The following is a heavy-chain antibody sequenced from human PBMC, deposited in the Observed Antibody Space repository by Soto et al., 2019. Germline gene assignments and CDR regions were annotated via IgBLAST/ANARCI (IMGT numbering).Heavy chain of an antibody. CDR1: GYSFTSYW. CDR3: ARRTRMGRVGAAAGYNFDC. D-gene: IGHD6-13*01. CDR2: IYPGDSDT. Sequence: GESLKISCKGSGYSFTSYWIGWVRQMPGKGLEWMGIIYPGDSDTRYSPSFQGQVTISADKSIRTAYLHRSSLKASDTAMYYSARRTRMGRVGAAAGYNFDCWSQGTRV. J-gene: IGHJ4*02. V-gene: IGHV5-51*01.